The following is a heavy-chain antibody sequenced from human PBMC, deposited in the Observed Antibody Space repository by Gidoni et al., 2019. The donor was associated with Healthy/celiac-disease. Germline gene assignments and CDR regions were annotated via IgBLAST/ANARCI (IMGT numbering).Heavy chain of an antibody. Sequence: EVQLVESGGGLVQPGGSLRLSCAASGFTFSSYWMHWVRQAPGKGLVWVSRVNSDGISTSYADSVKGRFTLSRDNAKNPLYLQMNSLRAEDTAVYYCARVVSAPVVYYYYYYGMDVWGQGTTVTVSS. CDR3: ARVVSAPVVYYYYYYGMDV. J-gene: IGHJ6*02. D-gene: IGHD2-15*01. CDR2: VNSDGIST. CDR1: GFTFSSYW. V-gene: IGHV3-74*01.